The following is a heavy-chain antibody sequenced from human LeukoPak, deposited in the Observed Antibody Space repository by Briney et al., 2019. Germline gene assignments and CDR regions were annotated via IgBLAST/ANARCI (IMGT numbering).Heavy chain of an antibody. V-gene: IGHV3-11*04. Sequence: GGSLRLSCAVSGFSFRDYYMTWIRQAPGKGLEWVSYIWSSGSTMYYADSVKGRFAISRDNAENSLYLQMNSLRAEDTAVYYCARDTLLDIWGQGTMVTVSS. J-gene: IGHJ3*02. CDR1: GFSFRDYY. CDR2: IWSSGSTM. CDR3: ARDTLLDI.